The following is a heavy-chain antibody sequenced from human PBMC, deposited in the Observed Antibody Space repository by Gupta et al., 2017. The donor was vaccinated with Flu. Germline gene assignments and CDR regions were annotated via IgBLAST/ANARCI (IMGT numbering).Heavy chain of an antibody. Sequence: EVQLVESGGGLVKPGGSLRLSCPAYGLSFSSYAMHWARQAPGKGLEYVSAISTNGGSTYYANSVKGRFTISRDNSKNTLYLQMGNLRTEDMAVYYCAGSIAVAGTGYYFDYWGQGTLVTVSS. CDR2: ISTNGGST. V-gene: IGHV3-64*01. D-gene: IGHD6-19*01. CDR3: AGSIAVAGTGYYFDY. CDR1: GLSFSSYA. J-gene: IGHJ4*02.